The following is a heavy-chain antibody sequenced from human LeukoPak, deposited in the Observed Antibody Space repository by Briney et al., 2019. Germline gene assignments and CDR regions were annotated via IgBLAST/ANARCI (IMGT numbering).Heavy chain of an antibody. V-gene: IGHV4-4*02. J-gene: IGHJ6*03. Sequence: PSETLSLTCAVSGGSITSGNWWTWVRQSPGKGLEWIGEIHHGGTTNYNPSLKSRVTMSVDTSKNQFSLKLSSVTAADTAVYYCARARNEYYYYMDVWGKGTTVTISS. CDR2: IHHGGTT. D-gene: IGHD1-1*01. CDR1: GGSITSGNW. CDR3: ARARNEYYYYMDV.